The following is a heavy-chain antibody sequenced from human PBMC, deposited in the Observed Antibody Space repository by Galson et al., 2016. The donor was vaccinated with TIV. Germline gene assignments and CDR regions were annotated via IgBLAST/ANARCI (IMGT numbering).Heavy chain of an antibody. CDR2: IVPMFGTT. D-gene: IGHD3-22*01. CDR3: ARGRGIYDSSGYFLFDH. Sequence: SVKVSCKASGVTFSYFAFSWVRQAPGQGLEWMGGIVPMFGTTNYAQKFQGRVTISADESTTTAYLELSSLRSEDTAVYYCARGRGIYDSSGYFLFDHWGQRTLGTVSS. V-gene: IGHV1-69*13. CDR1: GVTFSYFA. J-gene: IGHJ5*02.